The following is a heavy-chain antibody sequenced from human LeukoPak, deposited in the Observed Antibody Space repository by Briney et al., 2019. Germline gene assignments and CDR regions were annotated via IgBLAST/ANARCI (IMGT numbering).Heavy chain of an antibody. D-gene: IGHD6-13*01. Sequence: ASVKVSRKASGYTFTSYAMHWVRQAPGQRLEWMGWINAGNGNTKYSQKFQGRVTITRDTSASTAYMELSSLRSEDTAVYYCARDAGSWYNWFDPWGQGTLVTVSS. CDR2: INAGNGNT. J-gene: IGHJ5*02. CDR3: ARDAGSWYNWFDP. CDR1: GYTFTSYA. V-gene: IGHV1-3*01.